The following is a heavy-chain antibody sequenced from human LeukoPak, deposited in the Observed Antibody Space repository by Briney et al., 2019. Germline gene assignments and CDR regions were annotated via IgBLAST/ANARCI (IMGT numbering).Heavy chain of an antibody. Sequence: GESLKISCKGSGYKFTSDWIGWMRQMPGKGLEWMGIIYPGDSDTRYSPSFQGQVTISADKSSSTSYPQWSSLKASDTAMYYCARGDYGKGAFDVWGQGTMVTVSS. D-gene: IGHD4-17*01. CDR1: GYKFTSDW. CDR3: ARGDYGKGAFDV. J-gene: IGHJ3*01. V-gene: IGHV5-51*01. CDR2: IYPGDSDT.